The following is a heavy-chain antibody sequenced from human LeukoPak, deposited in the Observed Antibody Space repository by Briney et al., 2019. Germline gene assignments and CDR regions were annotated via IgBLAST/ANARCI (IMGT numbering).Heavy chain of an antibody. CDR2: INPSGGST. D-gene: IGHD4-11*01. J-gene: IGHJ6*02. V-gene: IGHV1-46*01. Sequence: GASVKVSCKASGYTFTSYGISWVRQAPGQGLEWMGIINPSGGSTSYAQKFQGRVTMTRDTSTSTVYMELSSLRSEDTAVYYCARAYSNYESPPLYYYYGMDVWGQGTTVTVSS. CDR3: ARAYSNYESPPLYYYYGMDV. CDR1: GYTFTSYG.